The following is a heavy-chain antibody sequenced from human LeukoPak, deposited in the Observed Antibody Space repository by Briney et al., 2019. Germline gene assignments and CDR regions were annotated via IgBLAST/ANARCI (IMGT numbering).Heavy chain of an antibody. CDR1: GFTFNNYA. D-gene: IGHD2-15*01. Sequence: PGGSLRLSCAASGFTFNNYAMTWVREAPEKGLEWVSAVSGRGDATYYADSVKGRFTISRDDSKNTLYLQMNSLRAEDTAVYHCAKAPPAATNYYYGMDVWGQGTTVTVSS. V-gene: IGHV3-23*01. CDR3: AKAPPAATNYYYGMDV. J-gene: IGHJ6*02. CDR2: VSGRGDAT.